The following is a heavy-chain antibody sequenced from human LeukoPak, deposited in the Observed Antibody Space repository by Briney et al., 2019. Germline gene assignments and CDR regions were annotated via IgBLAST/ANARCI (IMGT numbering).Heavy chain of an antibody. J-gene: IGHJ4*02. V-gene: IGHV1-46*01. CDR3: ARDAKTDYVDY. Sequence: KFQGSVTMTRDTSTSTVYMELSSLRSEDTAVYYCARDAKTDYVDYWGQGTLVTVSS.